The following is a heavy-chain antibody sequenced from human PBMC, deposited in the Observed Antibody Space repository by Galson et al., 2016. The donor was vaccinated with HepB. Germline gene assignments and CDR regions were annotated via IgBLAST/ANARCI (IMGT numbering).Heavy chain of an antibody. CDR2: ISGSGGST. V-gene: IGHV3-23*01. CDR1: GSSFTTHV. D-gene: IGHD6-19*01. Sequence: SLRLSCAASGSSFTTHVMTWVRQSPAKGLEWISSISGSGGSTHYADSLKGRFTMSRDNSNNMVFLEMNSLRADDTAIYFCAKTITSYSSAWHGLTSTLQHWGQGTLVTVS. J-gene: IGHJ1*01. CDR3: AKTITSYSSAWHGLTSTLQH.